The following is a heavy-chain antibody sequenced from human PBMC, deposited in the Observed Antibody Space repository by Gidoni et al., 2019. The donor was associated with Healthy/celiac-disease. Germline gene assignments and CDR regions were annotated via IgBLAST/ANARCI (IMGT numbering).Heavy chain of an antibody. CDR2: INPNSGGT. CDR1: GYPFTGYY. D-gene: IGHD2-2*01. V-gene: IGHV1-2*04. J-gene: IGHJ6*02. CDR3: ARVGTLSCSSTSCYSGGMDV. Sequence: QVQLVQSGAEVKKPGASVKVSCKASGYPFTGYYMHWVRQATGQGLEWMGWINPNSGGTNYAQKFQGWVTMTRDTSISTAYMELSRLRSDDTAVYYCARVGTLSCSSTSCYSGGMDVWGQGTTVTVSS.